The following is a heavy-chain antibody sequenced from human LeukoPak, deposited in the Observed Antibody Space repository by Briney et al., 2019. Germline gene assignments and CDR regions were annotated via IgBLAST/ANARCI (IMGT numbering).Heavy chain of an antibody. D-gene: IGHD4-17*01. CDR3: ARAGLNGDVDY. V-gene: IGHV4-34*01. Sequence: SETLSLTCAVYGGSFSGYYWSWVRQPPGKGLEWIGEINHSGSTNYNPSLKSRVTISVDTSKNQFSLKLSSVTAADTAVYYCARAGLNGDVDYWGQGTLVTVSS. J-gene: IGHJ4*02. CDR1: GGSFSGYY. CDR2: INHSGST.